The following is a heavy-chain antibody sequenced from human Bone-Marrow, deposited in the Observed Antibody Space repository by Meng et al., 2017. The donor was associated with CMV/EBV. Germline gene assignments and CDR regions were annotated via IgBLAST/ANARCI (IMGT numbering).Heavy chain of an antibody. V-gene: IGHV1-18*01. D-gene: IGHD2-2*01. CDR2: IIAYNGNT. Sequence: QVQAVQSGAEVKTPGASVKVSCKASGYTCTSYGISWVRQAPGQGLEWMGWIIAYNGNTNYAQKLQGRVTMTTDTSTSTAYMELRSLRSDDTAVYYCARDRGPYQLLIHFDYWGQGTLVTVSS. J-gene: IGHJ4*02. CDR1: GYTCTSYG. CDR3: ARDRGPYQLLIHFDY.